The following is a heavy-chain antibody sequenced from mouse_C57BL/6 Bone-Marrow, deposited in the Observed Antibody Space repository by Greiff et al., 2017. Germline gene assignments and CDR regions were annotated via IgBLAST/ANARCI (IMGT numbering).Heavy chain of an antibody. CDR1: GYTFTSYW. J-gene: IGHJ4*01. CDR2: IYPGSGST. Sequence: QVQLQQPGAELVKPGASVKMSCKASGYTFTSYWITWVKQRPGQGLEWIGDIYPGSGSTNYNEKFKSKATLTVDTASSTAYMQLSSLTSEDSAVYYCARDEYGFHYYAMDYWGQGTSVTVSS. D-gene: IGHD1-2*01. CDR3: ARDEYGFHYYAMDY. V-gene: IGHV1-55*01.